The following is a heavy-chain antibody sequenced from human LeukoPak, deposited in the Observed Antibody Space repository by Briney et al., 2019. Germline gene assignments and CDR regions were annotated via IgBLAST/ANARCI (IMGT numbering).Heavy chain of an antibody. CDR1: GFTFSSYA. V-gene: IGHV3-23*01. CDR3: AKIAKSYYDSSGPFDY. J-gene: IGHJ4*02. CDR2: ISGSGGST. Sequence: PGGSLRLSCAASGFTFSSYAMSWVRQAPGKGLEWVSAISGSGGSTYYADSVKGRFTISRDNSKNTLYLQMNSLRAEDTAVYYCAKIAKSYYDSSGPFDYWGQGTLVTVSS. D-gene: IGHD3-22*01.